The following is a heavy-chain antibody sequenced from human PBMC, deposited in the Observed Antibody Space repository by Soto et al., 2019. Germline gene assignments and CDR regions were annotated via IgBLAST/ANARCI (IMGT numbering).Heavy chain of an antibody. Sequence: ASVKVSCKASGYTFISYAIHWVRQAPGQRLEWMGWINAGNGNTKYSQKFQGRVTITRDTSASTAYMELTNLRSEDTAVYYCARELQGLYYFDYWGQGTLVTVSS. CDR3: ARELQGLYYFDY. V-gene: IGHV1-3*01. CDR2: INAGNGNT. J-gene: IGHJ4*02. CDR1: GYTFISYA. D-gene: IGHD2-15*01.